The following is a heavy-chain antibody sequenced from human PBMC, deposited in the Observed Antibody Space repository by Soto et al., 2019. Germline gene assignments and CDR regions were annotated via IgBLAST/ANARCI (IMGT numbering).Heavy chain of an antibody. J-gene: IGHJ3*02. CDR2: INAGNGNT. CDR1: GYTFTNYA. Sequence: ASVKVSCKASGYTFTNYAMHWVRQAPGQRLEWMGWINAGNGNTKYSQQFQGRVTITRDTSASTAYMELSSLRSEDTAVYYCARAAYCGSDSCSDAFDIWGQGTVVTVSS. V-gene: IGHV1-3*01. CDR3: ARAAYCGSDSCSDAFDI. D-gene: IGHD2-21*02.